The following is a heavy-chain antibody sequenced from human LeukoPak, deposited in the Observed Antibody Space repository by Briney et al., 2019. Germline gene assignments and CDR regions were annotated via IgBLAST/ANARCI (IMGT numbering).Heavy chain of an antibody. J-gene: IGHJ6*02. D-gene: IGHD2-2*01. CDR2: IIPIFGTA. Sequence: SVKVSCKASGGTFSSYAISGVRQAPGQGLEWMGGIIPIFGTANYAQKFQGRVTITADESTSTAYMGLSSLRSEDTAVYYCARGAGSTSPLYYYGMDVWGQGTTVIVSS. V-gene: IGHV1-69*13. CDR3: ARGAGSTSPLYYYGMDV. CDR1: GGTFSSYA.